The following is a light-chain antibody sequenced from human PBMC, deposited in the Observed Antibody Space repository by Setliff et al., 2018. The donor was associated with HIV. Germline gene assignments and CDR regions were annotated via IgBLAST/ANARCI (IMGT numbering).Light chain of an antibody. V-gene: IGKV4-1*01. CDR2: WAS. CDR3: QQYYSTPYT. J-gene: IGKJ2*01. Sequence: DVVMTQSPDSLAVPLGERATINCKSSQRILYDSKNYLAWYQQKPGLPPKLLIYWASTRESGVPDRFSGGGSGTDFTLTISSLQAEDVAVYYCQQYYSTPYTFGQGTKVDIK. CDR1: QRILYDSKNY.